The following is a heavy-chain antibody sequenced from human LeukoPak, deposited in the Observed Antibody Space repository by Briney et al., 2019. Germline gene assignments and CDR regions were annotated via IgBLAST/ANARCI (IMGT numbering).Heavy chain of an antibody. V-gene: IGHV3-9*01. CDR1: GFTFDDYG. J-gene: IGHJ4*02. D-gene: IGHD1-26*01. Sequence: GGSLRLSCAASGFTFDDYGMSWVRQAPGKGLEWVSGISWNSGSIGYADSVKGRFTISRDNAKSSLYLQMNSLRAEDTALYYCAKDTSIVGATTGIDYWGQGTLVTVSS. CDR2: ISWNSGSI. CDR3: AKDTSIVGATTGIDY.